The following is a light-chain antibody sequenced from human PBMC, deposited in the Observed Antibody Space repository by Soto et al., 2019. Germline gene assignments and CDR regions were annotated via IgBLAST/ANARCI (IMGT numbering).Light chain of an antibody. V-gene: IGLV2-8*01. CDR2: EVS. J-gene: IGLJ1*01. Sequence: QSVLTQPPSASGSPGQSVTISCTGTSSDVGGYNFVAWYQQHPGKAPKLMISEVSKRPSGVPDRFSGSKSGNTASLTVSGLQAEDEADYYCSSYAGSNILVFGTGTKVTV. CDR3: SSYAGSNILV. CDR1: SSDVGGYNF.